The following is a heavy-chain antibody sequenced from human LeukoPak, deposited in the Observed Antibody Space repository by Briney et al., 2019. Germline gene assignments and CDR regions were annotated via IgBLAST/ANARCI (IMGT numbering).Heavy chain of an antibody. J-gene: IGHJ4*02. CDR2: ISSSSSYI. CDR1: GFTFSSYS. Sequence: GGSLRLSCAASGFTFSSYSMNWVRQAPGKGLEWVSSISSSSSYIYYADSVKGRFTISRGNAKNSLYLQMNSLRAEDPAVYYCARDKGGSYLEYYFDYWGQGTLVTVSS. V-gene: IGHV3-21*01. D-gene: IGHD1-26*01. CDR3: ARDKGGSYLEYYFDY.